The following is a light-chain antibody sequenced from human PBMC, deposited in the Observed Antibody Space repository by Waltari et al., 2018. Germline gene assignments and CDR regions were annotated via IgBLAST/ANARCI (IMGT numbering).Light chain of an antibody. CDR2: DAS. CDR3: QQYDNLPLT. CDR1: QDISNY. Sequence: DIQMTHSPSSLSASVGDRVTITCQASQDISNYLNWYQQKPGKAPKLLIYDASNWETGVPSRFSGSGSGTDVTFTISSLQPEDIATYYCQQYDNLPLTFGGGTKVEIK. V-gene: IGKV1-33*01. J-gene: IGKJ4*01.